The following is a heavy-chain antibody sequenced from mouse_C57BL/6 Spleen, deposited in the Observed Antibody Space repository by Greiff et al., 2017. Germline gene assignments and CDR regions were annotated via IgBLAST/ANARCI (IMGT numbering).Heavy chain of an antibody. J-gene: IGHJ4*01. CDR2: INPNNGGT. CDR1: GYTFTDYY. D-gene: IGHD1-1*01. CDR3: ARSPSITTVVARDAMDY. V-gene: IGHV1-26*01. Sequence: EVQLQQSGPELVKPGASVKISCKASGYTFTDYYMNWVKQSHGKSLEWIGDINPNNGGTSYNQKFKGKATLTVDKSSSTAYMELRSLTSEDSAVYYCARSPSITTVVARDAMDYWGQGTSVTVSS.